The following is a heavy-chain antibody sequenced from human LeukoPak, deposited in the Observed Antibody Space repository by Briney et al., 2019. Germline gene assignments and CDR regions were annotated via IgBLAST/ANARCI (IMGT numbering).Heavy chain of an antibody. V-gene: IGHV3-23*01. CDR3: AKVSSSKDAFDI. CDR2: ISGNGGTT. CDR1: GFTFSSYA. Sequence: GGSLRLSCAASGFTFSSYAMTWVRQAPGRGLEWVSAISGNGGTTYYADSVKGRFTISRDNSKNMLYLQMSSLRAEDTAVYYCAKVSSSKDAFDIWGQGTMVTVSS. J-gene: IGHJ3*02. D-gene: IGHD6-13*01.